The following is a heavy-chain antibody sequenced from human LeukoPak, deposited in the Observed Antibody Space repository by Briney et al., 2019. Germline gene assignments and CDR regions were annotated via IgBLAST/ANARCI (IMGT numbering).Heavy chain of an antibody. Sequence: EASVKVSCKASGYTFTNYDINWVRQATGHGLEWMGWMNPDSGSATYAQKFQGRVTITTDESTSTAYMELSSLRSEDTAVYYCATEGVVPAEIGIAFDIWGQGTMVTVSS. CDR3: ATEGVVPAEIGIAFDI. V-gene: IGHV1-8*01. J-gene: IGHJ3*02. D-gene: IGHD2-2*01. CDR2: MNPDSGSA. CDR1: GYTFTNYD.